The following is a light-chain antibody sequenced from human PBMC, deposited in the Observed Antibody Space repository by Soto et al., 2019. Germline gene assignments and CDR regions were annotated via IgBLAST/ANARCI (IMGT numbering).Light chain of an antibody. CDR1: SSDVGAYNY. CDR3: NSRGSGTTYV. V-gene: IGLV2-14*01. J-gene: IGLJ1*01. Sequence: QSALTQPASVSGSPGQSITISCIGTSSDVGAYNYVSWYQQLPGKSTKLTIYELSNRPSGISNRFSGSKSGNTASLNSSGHQTEGEADYYCNSRGSGTTYVFGTGTELTV. CDR2: ELS.